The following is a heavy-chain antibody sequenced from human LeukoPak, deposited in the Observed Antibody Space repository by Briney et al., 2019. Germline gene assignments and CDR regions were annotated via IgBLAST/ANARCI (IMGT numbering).Heavy chain of an antibody. Sequence: SETLSLTCTVSGGSISSYYWGWIRQPPGKGLEWIGSIYYSGSTYYNPSLNSRVTISIDTSKSQFSLKLTSVIAEDTALYYCARLGSAAAGSRYLDYWGQGTLVTVSS. V-gene: IGHV4-39*01. CDR3: ARLGSAAAGSRYLDY. CDR1: GGSISSYY. J-gene: IGHJ4*02. CDR2: IYYSGST. D-gene: IGHD6-13*01.